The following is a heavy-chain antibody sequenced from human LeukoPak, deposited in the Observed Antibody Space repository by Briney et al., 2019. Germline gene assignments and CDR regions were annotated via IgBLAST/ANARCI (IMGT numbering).Heavy chain of an antibody. V-gene: IGHV3-33*06. D-gene: IGHD4-11*01. J-gene: IGHJ4*02. CDR2: IWSDGTDK. CDR1: GFAFSSYA. CDR3: AKDAQRGFDFSNSLES. Sequence: GGSLRLSCAASGFAFSSYAMSWARQAPGKGLEWVAVIWSDGTDKYYGDPVKGRFTISRDNSKKTVYLQMNSLRVEDTAVYYCAKDAQRGFDFSNSLESWGQGTLVTVSS.